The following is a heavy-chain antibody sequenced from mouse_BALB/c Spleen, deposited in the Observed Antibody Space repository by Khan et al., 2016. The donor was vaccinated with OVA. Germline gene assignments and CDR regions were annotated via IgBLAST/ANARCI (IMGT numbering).Heavy chain of an antibody. V-gene: IGHV6-6*02. Sequence: EVKLEESGGGLVQPGGTMKLSCVASGFTFSNYLMNWVRQSPEKGLGWVAEIRLQSDDYVTHYAEYVKGRFTISRDDSKSSVYLQMNNLRAEDTGIYYCWMLLWGQGTTLTVSS. CDR2: IRLQSDDYVT. J-gene: IGHJ2*01. CDR1: GFTFSNYL. CDR3: WMLL.